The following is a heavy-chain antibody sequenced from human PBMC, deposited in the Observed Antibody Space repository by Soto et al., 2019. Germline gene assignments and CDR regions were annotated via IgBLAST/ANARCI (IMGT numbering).Heavy chain of an antibody. V-gene: IGHV3-23*01. CDR1: GFTFSSYA. D-gene: IGHD3-10*01. J-gene: IGHJ3*02. Sequence: EVQLLESGGGLVQPGGSLRLSCAASGFTFSSYAMSWVRQAPGEGLEWVSTFRGSGDGTYYADSVKGRFTVSRDNSNNQLYLQMNGLRAEDTAVYYCAKGPDPGAFDIWGQGTMVTVSS. CDR2: FRGSGDGT. CDR3: AKGPDPGAFDI.